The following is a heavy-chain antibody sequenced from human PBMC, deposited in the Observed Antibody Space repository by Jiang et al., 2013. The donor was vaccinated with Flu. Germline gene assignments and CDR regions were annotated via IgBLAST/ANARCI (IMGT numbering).Heavy chain of an antibody. D-gene: IGHD6-25*01. J-gene: IGHJ6*03. CDR3: ARDPARSGWTPHLGYYYYYYMDV. Sequence: GAEVKKPGASVKVSCKASGYTFISHGVSWVRQAPGQGLEWMGWISTYNGNTNYAQKFQGRVTMTTDTSTSTAYMELRSLRSDDTAVYYCARDPARSGWTPHLGYYYYYYMDVWGKGTMVTVSS. CDR2: ISTYNGNT. V-gene: IGHV1-18*04. CDR1: GYTFISHG.